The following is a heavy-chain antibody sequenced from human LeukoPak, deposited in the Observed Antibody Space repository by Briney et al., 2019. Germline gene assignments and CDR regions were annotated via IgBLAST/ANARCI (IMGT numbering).Heavy chain of an antibody. V-gene: IGHV1-46*01. J-gene: IGHJ5*02. CDR2: INPTGGST. CDR3: ARDNSVGDNAWWFDP. D-gene: IGHD1-26*01. Sequence: ASVKVSCKASGYTFTSYYMHWVRQAPGQGLEWMGLINPTGGSTGYAQKFQGRVTLTRDMSTSTDYMELSSLRSEDTAIYYCARDNSVGDNAWWFDPWGQGTLVTVSS. CDR1: GYTFTSYY.